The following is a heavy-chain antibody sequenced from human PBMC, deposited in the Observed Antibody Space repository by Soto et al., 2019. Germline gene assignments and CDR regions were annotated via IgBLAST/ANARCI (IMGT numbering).Heavy chain of an antibody. J-gene: IGHJ4*02. CDR1: GGSISSYY. CDR3: ARHSDYDYFDY. CDR2: IYYSGST. Sequence: SETLSLTCTVSGGSISSYYWSWIRQPPGKGLEWIGYIYYSGSTNYNPSLKSRVTISVDTSKNQFSLKLSSVTAADTAVYYCARHSDYDYFDYWGQGTLVTVSS. D-gene: IGHD5-12*01. V-gene: IGHV4-59*08.